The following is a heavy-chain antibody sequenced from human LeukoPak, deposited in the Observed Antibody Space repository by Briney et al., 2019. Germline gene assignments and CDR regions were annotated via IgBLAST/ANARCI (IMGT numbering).Heavy chain of an antibody. D-gene: IGHD6-6*01. CDR1: GGSFSGYY. V-gene: IGHV4-34*01. CDR3: ARGSSLFDY. CDR2: INHSGST. Sequence: SETLSLTCAVYGGSFSGYYWSWIRQPPGKGLEWIGEINHSGSTNYNPSLKSRVTISVDTTKNQFSLKLSSVTAADTAVYYCARGSSLFDYWSQGTLVTVSS. J-gene: IGHJ4*02.